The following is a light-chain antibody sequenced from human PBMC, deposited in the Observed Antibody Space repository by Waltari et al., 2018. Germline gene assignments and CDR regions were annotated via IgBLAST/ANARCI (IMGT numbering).Light chain of an antibody. CDR3: SSYAGSSKGV. CDR1: SSDVGNYKR. CDR2: AVS. J-gene: IGLJ2*01. Sequence: QAALTQPDSVSGSPGQSNTLSCTGTSSDVGNYKRVSWYQQHPGNTPKLMIYAVSKRPSGVSDRFSGSKSGDMASLTISGLQPEDEAEYFCSSYAGSSKGVFGGGTKVTVL. V-gene: IGLV2-23*02.